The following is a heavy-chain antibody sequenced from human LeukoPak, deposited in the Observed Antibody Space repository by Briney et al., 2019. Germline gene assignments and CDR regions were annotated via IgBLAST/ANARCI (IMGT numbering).Heavy chain of an antibody. D-gene: IGHD3-22*01. CDR2: IYYSGST. CDR1: GGSISSSSYY. V-gene: IGHV4-39*07. J-gene: IGHJ4*02. CDR3: ARDGSVSFYDSRGLDY. Sequence: PSETLSLTCTVSGGSISSSSYYWGWIRQPPWKGLEWIGSIYYSGSTYYNPSLKSRVTISVDTSKNQFSLKLSSVTAADTALYYCARDGSVSFYDSRGLDYWGQGTLVTVSS.